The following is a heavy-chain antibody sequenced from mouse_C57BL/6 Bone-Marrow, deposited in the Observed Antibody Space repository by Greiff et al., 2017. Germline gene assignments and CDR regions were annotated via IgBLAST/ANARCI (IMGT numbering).Heavy chain of an antibody. D-gene: IGHD2-4*01. CDR3: ARDAEGLRPNYYAMDY. CDR2: SRNKANDYTT. V-gene: IGHV7-1*01. J-gene: IGHJ4*01. CDR1: GFTFSDYY. Sequence: EVQLVESGGGLVQSGRSLRLSCATSGFTFSDYYMEWVRQAPGQGLEWIAASRNKANDYTTESSASVKGRFIVSRDTSQSILYLQMNALRAEDTAIYYCARDAEGLRPNYYAMDYWGQGTSVTVSS.